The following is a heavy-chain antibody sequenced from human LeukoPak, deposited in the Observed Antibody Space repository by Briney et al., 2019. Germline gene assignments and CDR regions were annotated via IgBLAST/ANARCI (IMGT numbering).Heavy chain of an antibody. D-gene: IGHD3-22*01. Sequence: GGSLRLSCAASGFTFSSYGMHWVRQAPGKGLEWVAVISYDGSNKYYADSVKGRFTISRDNSKNTLYLQMNSLRAEDTAVYYCAKMVGFYYDSSGYSQDAFDIWGQGTMVTVSS. J-gene: IGHJ3*02. CDR3: AKMVGFYYDSSGYSQDAFDI. V-gene: IGHV3-30*18. CDR1: GFTFSSYG. CDR2: ISYDGSNK.